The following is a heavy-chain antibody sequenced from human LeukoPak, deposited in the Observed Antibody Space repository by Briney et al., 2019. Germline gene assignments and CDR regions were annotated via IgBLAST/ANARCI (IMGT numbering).Heavy chain of an antibody. Sequence: GASVKVSCKASGYTFTSYGINWVRQATGQGLEWMGWMNPNSGKTGYAQKFQGRVTMTRNTSISAAYMELSSLRSEDTAVYYCARVDPYYYGMDVWGQGTTVTVSS. J-gene: IGHJ6*02. CDR3: ARVDPYYYGMDV. CDR2: MNPNSGKT. CDR1: GYTFTSYG. V-gene: IGHV1-8*02.